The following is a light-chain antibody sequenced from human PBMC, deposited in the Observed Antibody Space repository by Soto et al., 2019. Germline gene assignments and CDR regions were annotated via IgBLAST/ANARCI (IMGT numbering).Light chain of an antibody. CDR3: QSYDSSLSGYVV. J-gene: IGLJ2*01. V-gene: IGLV1-40*01. CDR1: SSTIGAGYD. CDR2: GNS. Sequence: QSVLTQPPSGSGAPGQRVTISCTGSSSTIGAGYDVHWYQQLPGTAPKLLIYGNSNRPSGVPDRFSGSKSGTSASLAITGLQAEDEADYYCQSYDSSLSGYVVFGGGTKLTVL.